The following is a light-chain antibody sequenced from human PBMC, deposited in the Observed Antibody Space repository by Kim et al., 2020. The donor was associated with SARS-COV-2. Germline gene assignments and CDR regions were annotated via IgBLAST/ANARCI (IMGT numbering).Light chain of an antibody. V-gene: IGKV1-5*03. CDR3: QQYYIFPYT. CDR2: KAS. CDR1: ESFSSW. J-gene: IGKJ2*01. Sequence: DIQMTQSPYTLSASVGDTVTISCRASESFSSWLAWYQQKPGKAPNLLIYKASNLESGVPSRFSGSESGTEFTLTITSLQPDDFATYYCQQYYIFPYTCGQGTKLEI.